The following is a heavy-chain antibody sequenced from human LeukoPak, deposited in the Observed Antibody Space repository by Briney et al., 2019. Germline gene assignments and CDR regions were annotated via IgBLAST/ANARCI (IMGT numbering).Heavy chain of an antibody. CDR2: FDPEDGET. Sequence: ASVKVSCKVSGYTLTELSMHWVRQAPGKGLEWMGGFDPEDGETIYAQKFQGRVTMTEDTSTDTAYMELSSLRSEDTAVYYCATYSSKITSGWYSVSRNMVVNGFDIWGQGTMVTVSS. CDR3: ATYSSKITSGWYSVSRNMVVNGFDI. CDR1: GYTLTELS. V-gene: IGHV1-24*01. D-gene: IGHD6-19*01. J-gene: IGHJ3*02.